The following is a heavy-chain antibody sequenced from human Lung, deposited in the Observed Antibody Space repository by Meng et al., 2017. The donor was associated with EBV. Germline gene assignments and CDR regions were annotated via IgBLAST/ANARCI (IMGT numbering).Heavy chain of an antibody. Sequence: QGQPQESGPGLVKPSQTLSLTCTVSGGSISSKNYYWSWIRQHPGKGLEWIGYIYYSGSTYYNPSLKSRVTISVDTSKNQFSLNLTFVTAADTAVYYCATTTVRGVNWIDPWGQGTLVTVSS. CDR1: GGSISSKNYY. J-gene: IGHJ5*02. V-gene: IGHV4-31*03. D-gene: IGHD3-10*01. CDR2: IYYSGST. CDR3: ATTTVRGVNWIDP.